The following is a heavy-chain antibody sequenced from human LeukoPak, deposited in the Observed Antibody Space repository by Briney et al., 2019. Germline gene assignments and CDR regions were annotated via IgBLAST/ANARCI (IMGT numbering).Heavy chain of an antibody. J-gene: IGHJ5*02. Sequence: PSETLSLTCAVSGYSISSGYYWGWIRQPPGKGLEWIGSIYHSGSTYYSPSLKSRVTISVDTSKNQFSLKLSSVTAADTAVYYCARGASGWFDPWGQGTLVTVSS. CDR2: IYHSGST. D-gene: IGHD6-6*01. V-gene: IGHV4-38-2*01. CDR1: GYSISSGYY. CDR3: ARGASGWFDP.